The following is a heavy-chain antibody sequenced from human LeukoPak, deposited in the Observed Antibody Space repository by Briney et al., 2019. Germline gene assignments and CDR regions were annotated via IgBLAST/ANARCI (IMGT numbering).Heavy chain of an antibody. CDR3: ARGPSTVAVY. V-gene: IGHV4-34*01. CDR2: INHSGNI. Sequence: SETLSLTCAVYGGSFSGYFWSWIRQPPGRGLEWIGEINHSGNINYNPSLKSRVTISIDTSKNQFSLKLSSVTAADTAVYYCARGPSTVAVYWGQGTLVTVSS. D-gene: IGHD4-23*01. J-gene: IGHJ4*02. CDR1: GGSFSGYF.